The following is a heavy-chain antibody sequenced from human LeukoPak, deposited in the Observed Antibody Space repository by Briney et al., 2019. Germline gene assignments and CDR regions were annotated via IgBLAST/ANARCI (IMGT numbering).Heavy chain of an antibody. D-gene: IGHD2-15*01. Sequence: SVTLSLTCAVSGGSISSGNWWSWIRQPPGKGLEWLGETLHSGDTVYNPPLKSRITISVDNSKNQFSLKLTSVTAADTAVYFCTRNGDSSSVVDWGQGTLVTVSS. CDR2: TLHSGDT. J-gene: IGHJ4*02. V-gene: IGHV4-4*02. CDR3: TRNGDSSSVVD. CDR1: GGSISSGNW.